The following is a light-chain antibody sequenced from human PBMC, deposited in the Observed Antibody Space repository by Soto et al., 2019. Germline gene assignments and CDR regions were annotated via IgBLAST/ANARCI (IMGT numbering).Light chain of an antibody. CDR2: DAS. Sequence: EIVLTQSPATLSLSPGERATLSCRASQSVSSYLAWSQQKPGQAPRLLIYDASNRATGIPAGFSGSGSGTEFTLTISSIEPEDFAVYYCQQRSNWPPWTFGQGTKVEIK. CDR1: QSVSSY. J-gene: IGKJ1*01. CDR3: QQRSNWPPWT. V-gene: IGKV3-11*01.